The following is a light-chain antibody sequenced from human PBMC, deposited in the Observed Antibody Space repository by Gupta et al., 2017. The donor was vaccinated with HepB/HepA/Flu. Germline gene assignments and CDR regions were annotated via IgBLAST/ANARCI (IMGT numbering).Light chain of an antibody. V-gene: IGLV2-14*01. J-gene: IGLJ2*01. CDR2: DVS. CDR1: RSDVGGYNY. CDR3: SSYTSSSTPVV. Sequence: QSALTQPASVSGSPGQSITIPCTGTRSDVGGYNYVSWYQQHPGKAPKLMIYDVSNRPSGVSNRFSGSKSGNTASLTISGLQAEDEADYYCSSYTSSSTPVVFGGGTKLTVL.